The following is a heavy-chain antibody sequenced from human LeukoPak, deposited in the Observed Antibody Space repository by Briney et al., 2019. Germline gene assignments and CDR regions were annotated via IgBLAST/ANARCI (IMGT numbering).Heavy chain of an antibody. CDR3: AVDVIYESD. J-gene: IGHJ4*02. Sequence: ASVKVSCKASGFTFSNSAVLWVRQARGQRLEWIGWIVVGSGNTNYAQKFQERVTITRDMSTSTAYMELSSLRSEDTAVYYCAVDVIYESDWGQGTLVTVSS. D-gene: IGHD5-12*01. CDR2: IVVGSGNT. V-gene: IGHV1-58*01. CDR1: GFTFSNSA.